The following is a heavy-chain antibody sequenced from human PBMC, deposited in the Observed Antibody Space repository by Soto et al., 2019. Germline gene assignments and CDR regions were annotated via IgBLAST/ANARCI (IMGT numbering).Heavy chain of an antibody. CDR3: ATNYGSGSTHFDN. CDR2: IIPMLGMS. CDR1: GDTFNFYT. V-gene: IGHV1-69*02. J-gene: IGHJ4*02. Sequence: QVQLVHSGAEVKTPGSSVKVSCTASGDTFNFYTLSWVRQAPGQGLEWMGRIIPMLGMSNYAQKFQGRVTMIADKSTRTVDMVLSGLRSEDTALYYCATNYGSGSTHFDNWGQGTLVTVSS. D-gene: IGHD3-10*01.